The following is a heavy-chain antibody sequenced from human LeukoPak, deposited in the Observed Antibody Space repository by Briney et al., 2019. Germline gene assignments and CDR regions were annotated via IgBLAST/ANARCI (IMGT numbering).Heavy chain of an antibody. Sequence: ASVKVSCQASGYTLTSYDINWVRQATGQGLEWMGWMNPNSGNTGYAQKFQGRVTMTRNNSISTAYMELSTLRSEDTAVYYCAAHHDTRLDPWGQGTLVTVSS. CDR2: MNPNSGNT. J-gene: IGHJ5*02. D-gene: IGHD3-22*01. V-gene: IGHV1-8*01. CDR1: GYTLTSYD. CDR3: AAHHDTRLDP.